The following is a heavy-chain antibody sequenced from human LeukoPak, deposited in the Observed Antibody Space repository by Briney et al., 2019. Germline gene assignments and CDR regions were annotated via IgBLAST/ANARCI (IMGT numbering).Heavy chain of an antibody. Sequence: ASVKVSCKVSGYTLTELSMHWVRQAPGKGLEWMGGFDPEDGETIYAQKFQGRVTMAEDTSTDAAYMELSSLRSEDTAVYYCARGPGDYPKGWFDPWGQGTLVTVSS. D-gene: IGHD4-17*01. V-gene: IGHV1-24*01. J-gene: IGHJ5*02. CDR1: GYTLTELS. CDR3: ARGPGDYPKGWFDP. CDR2: FDPEDGET.